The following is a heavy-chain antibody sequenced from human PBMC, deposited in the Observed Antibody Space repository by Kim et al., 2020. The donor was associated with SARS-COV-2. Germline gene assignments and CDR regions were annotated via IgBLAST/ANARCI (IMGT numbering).Heavy chain of an antibody. D-gene: IGHD3-10*01. V-gene: IGHV1-69*02. J-gene: IGHJ4*02. Sequence: NNATKFQGRVTITADKSTGTAYMELSSLRSEDTAVYYCARTFFSGSYYDYWGQGTLVTVSS. CDR3: ARTFFSGSYYDY.